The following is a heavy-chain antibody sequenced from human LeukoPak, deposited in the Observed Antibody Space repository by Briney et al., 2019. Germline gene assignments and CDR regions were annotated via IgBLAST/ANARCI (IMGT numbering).Heavy chain of an antibody. Sequence: PSETLSLTCTVSGGSISSYYWSWIRQPPGKGLEWIGYIYYSGSTNYNPSLKSRVTISVDTSKNQFSLKLSSVTAADTAVYYCARAKDTIFGVDHAFDIWGQGTMVTVSS. CDR2: IYYSGST. V-gene: IGHV4-59*08. D-gene: IGHD3-3*01. CDR1: GGSISSYY. J-gene: IGHJ3*02. CDR3: ARAKDTIFGVDHAFDI.